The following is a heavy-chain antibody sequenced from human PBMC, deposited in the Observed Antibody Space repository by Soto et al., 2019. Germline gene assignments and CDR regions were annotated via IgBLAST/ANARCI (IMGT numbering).Heavy chain of an antibody. V-gene: IGHV1-24*01. CDR1: GYTLTELS. CDR3: ATADYSNYRNDY. D-gene: IGHD4-4*01. Sequence: ASVKVSCKVSGYTLTELSMHWVRQAPGKGLEWMGGFDPEDGETIYAQKFEGRVTMTEDSSTDTAYMELCSLRAEATAVYYCATADYSNYRNDYRGQGTLVTAAS. CDR2: FDPEDGET. J-gene: IGHJ4*02.